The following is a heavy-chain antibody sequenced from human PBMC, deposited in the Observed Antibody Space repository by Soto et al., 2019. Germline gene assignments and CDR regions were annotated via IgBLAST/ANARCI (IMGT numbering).Heavy chain of an antibody. Sequence: ASVKVSCKASGYTFTSYYIHWVRQAPGQGLEWMGWINPFDGSRMFAQSFQGRVTMTRDTSTSTVYMEVSSLRSEDTAVYYCSRVDPGETSPFDHWGLG. V-gene: IGHV1-46*03. CDR3: SRVDPGETSPFDH. J-gene: IGHJ4*02. D-gene: IGHD3-10*01. CDR1: GYTFTSYY. CDR2: INPFDGSR.